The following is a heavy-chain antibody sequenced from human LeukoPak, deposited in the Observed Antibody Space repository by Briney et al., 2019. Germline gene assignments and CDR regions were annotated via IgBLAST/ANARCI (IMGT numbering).Heavy chain of an antibody. J-gene: IGHJ4*02. Sequence: GGSLRLSCAASGFTFSSYSMNWLRQAPGKGLEWVSSISSSSSYIYYADSVKGRFTISRDNAKNSLYLQMNSLRAEDTAVYYCARDYYGSGSCLYWGQGTLVTVSS. CDR1: GFTFSSYS. D-gene: IGHD3-10*01. CDR2: ISSSSSYI. CDR3: ARDYYGSGSCLY. V-gene: IGHV3-21*01.